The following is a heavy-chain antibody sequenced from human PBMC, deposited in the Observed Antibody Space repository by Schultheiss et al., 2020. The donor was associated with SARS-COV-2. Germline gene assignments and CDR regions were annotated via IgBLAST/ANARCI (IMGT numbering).Heavy chain of an antibody. CDR1: GFTFSSYA. CDR2: ISGSGGST. Sequence: GESLKISCAASGFTFSSYAMSWVRQAPGKGLEWVSAISGSGGSTYYADSVKGRFTISRDNSKNTLYLQMNSLRAEDTAVYYCARDLGGGYAFDIWGQGTMVTVSS. D-gene: IGHD2-15*01. J-gene: IGHJ3*02. CDR3: ARDLGGGYAFDI. V-gene: IGHV3-23*01.